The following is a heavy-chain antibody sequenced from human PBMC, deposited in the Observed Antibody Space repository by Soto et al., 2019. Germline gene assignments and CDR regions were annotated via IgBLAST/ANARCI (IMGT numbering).Heavy chain of an antibody. J-gene: IGHJ4*02. V-gene: IGHV4-39*01. CDR2: IYYTGST. CDR3: AGTTVTTPYYFDS. D-gene: IGHD4-17*01. CDR1: GDSISSYNYY. Sequence: QLQLQESGPGLVKPSETLSLTCTVSGDSISSYNYYWGWIRQPPGKGLEWIGNIYYTGSTHHNPSLKRRLTLSVHMSKIQIFLKLVSVTSTETAVNYYAGTTVTTPYYFDSWGQGTLVTGSS.